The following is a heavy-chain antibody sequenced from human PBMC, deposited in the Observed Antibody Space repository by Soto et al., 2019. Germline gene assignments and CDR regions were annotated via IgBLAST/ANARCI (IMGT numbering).Heavy chain of an antibody. Sequence: PGGSLRLSCAASGFTFSSYWMSWVRQAPGKGLEWVANIKKDGSEKYYVDSVKGRFTISRDNAKNSLYLQMNSLRAEDTAVYYCARDRYSYYDFWSGSLPYYYYGMDVWGPGTTVTVSS. CDR3: ARDRYSYYDFWSGSLPYYYYGMDV. CDR1: GFTFSSYW. D-gene: IGHD3-3*01. J-gene: IGHJ6*02. CDR2: IKKDGSEK. V-gene: IGHV3-7*01.